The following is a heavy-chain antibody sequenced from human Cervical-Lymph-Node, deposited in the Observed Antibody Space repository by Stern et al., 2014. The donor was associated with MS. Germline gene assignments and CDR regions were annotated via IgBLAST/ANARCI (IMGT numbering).Heavy chain of an antibody. Sequence: QVQLQESGPGLVKPSQTLSLTCTVSGGSISSGGYYWRWIRQHPGKGLEWIGYISYSGTTYYNPSLKSLVTISVDTSKNQFSLKLSSVTAADTAVYFCERSRMFYGSSGYYPAAFDIWGQGTMVTVSS. D-gene: IGHD3-22*01. J-gene: IGHJ3*02. V-gene: IGHV4-31*01. CDR1: GGSISSGGYY. CDR3: ERSRMFYGSSGYYPAAFDI. CDR2: ISYSGTT.